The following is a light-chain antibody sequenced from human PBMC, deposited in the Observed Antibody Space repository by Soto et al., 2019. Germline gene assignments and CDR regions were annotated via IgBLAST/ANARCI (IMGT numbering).Light chain of an antibody. V-gene: IGLV2-11*01. CDR1: SSDVGAYNY. Sequence: QSVLTQPRSVSGSPGQSVTISCTGSSSDVGAYNYVSWYQQHPDKAPKLMIYDVSQRPSGVPDRFSGSKSGYTASLTISGLQAEDEGDYYCCSYAGTSYVFGTGTKVTVL. CDR2: DVS. CDR3: CSYAGTSYV. J-gene: IGLJ1*01.